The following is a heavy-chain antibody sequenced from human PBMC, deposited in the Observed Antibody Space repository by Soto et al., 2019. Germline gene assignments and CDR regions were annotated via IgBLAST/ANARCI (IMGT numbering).Heavy chain of an antibody. CDR3: ARRRMGCSSTSCYRRPYYYYGMDV. V-gene: IGHV1-69*13. CDR2: IIPIFGTA. CDR1: GGTFSSYA. Sequence: SVKVSCKASGGTFSSYAISWVRQAPGQGLEWMGGIIPIFGTANYAQKFQGRVTITADESTSTAYMELSSLRSEDTAVYYCARRRMGCSSTSCYRRPYYYYGMDVWGQGTTVTVSS. D-gene: IGHD2-2*02. J-gene: IGHJ6*02.